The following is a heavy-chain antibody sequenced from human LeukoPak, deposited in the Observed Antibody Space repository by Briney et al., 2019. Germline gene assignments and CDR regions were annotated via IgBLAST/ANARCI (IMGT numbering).Heavy chain of an antibody. V-gene: IGHV3-7*01. Sequence: GGSLRLSCAASGFTFSSYWMSWVRQAPGKGLEWVANIKQDGSEKYYVDSVKGRFTISRDNAKNSPYLQMNSLRAEDTAVYYCASALRDGYPWPPFDYWGQGTLVTVSS. CDR2: IKQDGSEK. CDR1: GFTFSSYW. J-gene: IGHJ4*02. D-gene: IGHD5-24*01. CDR3: ASALRDGYPWPPFDY.